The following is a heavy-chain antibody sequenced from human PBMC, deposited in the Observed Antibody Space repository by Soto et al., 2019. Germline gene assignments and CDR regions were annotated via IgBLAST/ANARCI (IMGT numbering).Heavy chain of an antibody. D-gene: IGHD2-2*01. CDR3: AREKGQLLLGYYYMDV. V-gene: IGHV1-3*01. CDR2: INAGNGNT. J-gene: IGHJ6*03. Sequence: QVPLVQSGAEVKKPGASVKVSCKASGYTFTSYAMHWVRQAPGQRLEWMGWINAGNGNTKYSQKFQGRVSITRDTSASTAYMELSSLRSEDTAVYYCAREKGQLLLGYYYMDVWGKGTTVTVSS. CDR1: GYTFTSYA.